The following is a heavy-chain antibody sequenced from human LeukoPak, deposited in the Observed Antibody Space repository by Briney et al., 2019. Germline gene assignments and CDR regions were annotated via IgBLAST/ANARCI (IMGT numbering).Heavy chain of an antibody. Sequence: ASVKVSCKALGYTFTSYYMHWVRQAPGQGLEWMGIINPSGGSTSYAQKFQGRVTMTRATSTSTVYMELRSLRSEDMAVYYCAVPLEMTTAFDYWGQGTLVTVSS. V-gene: IGHV1-46*01. J-gene: IGHJ4*02. CDR1: GYTFTSYY. CDR3: AVPLEMTTAFDY. D-gene: IGHD5-24*01. CDR2: INPSGGST.